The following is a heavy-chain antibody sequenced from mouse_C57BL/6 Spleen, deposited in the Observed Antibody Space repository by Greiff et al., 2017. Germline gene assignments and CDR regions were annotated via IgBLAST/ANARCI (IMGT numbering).Heavy chain of an antibody. Sequence: QVQLQQPGAELVKPGASVKLSCKASGYTFTSYWMHWVKQRPGQGLEWIGMIHPNSGSTNYNEKFKSKATLTVDKSSSTAYMQLSSLTSEDSAVYYCARTGTEGDYYAMDYWGQGTSVTVSS. CDR1: GYTFTSYW. CDR3: ARTGTEGDYYAMDY. D-gene: IGHD4-1*01. CDR2: IHPNSGST. J-gene: IGHJ4*01. V-gene: IGHV1-64*01.